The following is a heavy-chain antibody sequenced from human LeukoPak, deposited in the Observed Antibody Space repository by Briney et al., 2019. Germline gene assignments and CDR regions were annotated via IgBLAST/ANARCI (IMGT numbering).Heavy chain of an antibody. CDR3: ARLRGSDPGIADY. CDR1: GYSFTSYW. Sequence: GGALRLSCMGSGYSFTSYWIGWVRQMPGKGLEWMGIIYPGDSDTRYSPSFQGQVTISADKSISTAYLQWSSLKASDTAMYYCARLRGSDPGIADYWGQETLVTVSS. D-gene: IGHD6-13*01. V-gene: IGHV5-51*01. J-gene: IGHJ4*02. CDR2: IYPGDSDT.